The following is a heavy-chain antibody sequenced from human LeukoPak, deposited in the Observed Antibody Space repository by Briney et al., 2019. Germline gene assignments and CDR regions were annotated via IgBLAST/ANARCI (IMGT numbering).Heavy chain of an antibody. CDR1: GFTFSSYS. Sequence: GGSLRLSCAASGFTFSSYSMNWVRQAPGKGPEWVSQISATSTTIKYADFVKGRFTISRDNAKNSLNLQMNSLRADDTAVHYCVRDNLENQWLERSYWGQGALVTVSS. J-gene: IGHJ4*02. D-gene: IGHD6-19*01. V-gene: IGHV3-48*01. CDR3: VRDNLENQWLERSY. CDR2: ISATSTTI.